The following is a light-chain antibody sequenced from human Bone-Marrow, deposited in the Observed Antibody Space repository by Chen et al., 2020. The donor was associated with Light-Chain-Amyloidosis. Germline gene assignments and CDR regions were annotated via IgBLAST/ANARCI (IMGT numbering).Light chain of an antibody. CDR1: SSDVGAHNY. CDR3: SSYTTSDSYV. V-gene: IGLV2-14*03. J-gene: IGLJ1*01. CDR2: DVS. Sequence: ALTQPAPVSGSPGQSITISSTGGSSDVGAHNYVPWYQQLPGKAPKLIIYDVSNRPSGVSDRFSGSKSGNTASLTISGLQAEDEADFYCSSYTTSDSYVFGTGTKVSVL.